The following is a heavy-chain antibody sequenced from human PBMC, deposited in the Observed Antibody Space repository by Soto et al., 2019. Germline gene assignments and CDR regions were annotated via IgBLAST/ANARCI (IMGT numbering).Heavy chain of an antibody. CDR3: AGEKVGTTGIDF. J-gene: IGHJ4*02. CDR2: MNPNSGNT. V-gene: IGHV1-8*01. Sequence: QAQLVQSGAEVKKPGASVKVSCKASGYTFTGYDINWVRQATGQGLEGMGGMNPNSGNTGYAQNFQGRVTMTRDNSLTTAYMELTSLRDDDTAVYYCAGEKVGTTGIDFWGQGTLVTVSS. CDR1: GYTFTGYD. D-gene: IGHD1-7*01.